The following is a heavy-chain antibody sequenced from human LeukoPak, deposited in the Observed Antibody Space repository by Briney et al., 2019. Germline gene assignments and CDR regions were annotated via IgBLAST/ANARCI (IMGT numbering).Heavy chain of an antibody. V-gene: IGHV4-59*01. CDR3: ASLPGYCSSTSCPGRYAFDI. CDR1: GGSISSYY. CDR2: IYYSGST. J-gene: IGHJ3*02. D-gene: IGHD2-2*03. Sequence: SETLSLTCTVSGGSISSYYWSWIRQPPGKGLEWIGYIYYSGSTNYNPSLKSRVTISVDTSKNQFSLKLSSVTAADTAVYYCASLPGYCSSTSCPGRYAFDIWGQGTMVTVSS.